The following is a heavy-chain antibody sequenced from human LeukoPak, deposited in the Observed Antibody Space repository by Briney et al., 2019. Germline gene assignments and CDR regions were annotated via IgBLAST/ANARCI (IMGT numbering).Heavy chain of an antibody. CDR3: ARGERYCRSTSCFHDYGDYGDY. D-gene: IGHD2-2*01. Sequence: GASVKVSCKASGYTFTSYGISWVRQAPGQGLEWMGWISAYNGNTNYAQKLQGRVTMTTDTSTSTAYMELRSLRSDDTAVYYCARGERYCRSTSCFHDYGDYGDYWGQGTLVTVSS. J-gene: IGHJ4*02. V-gene: IGHV1-18*01. CDR2: ISAYNGNT. CDR1: GYTFTSYG.